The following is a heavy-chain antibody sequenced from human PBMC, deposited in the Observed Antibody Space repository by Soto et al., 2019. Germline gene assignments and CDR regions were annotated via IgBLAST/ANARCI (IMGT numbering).Heavy chain of an antibody. J-gene: IGHJ6*02. Sequence: ASVKVSCKASGYTFTRYYMHWVRQAPGQGLEWMGVIDPSAGSTTNAQTFRGRVTMTRDTSTSTVYMELSSLRSEDTAVYYCARGSVRFGELPYYYYYGMDVWGQGTTVTVSS. CDR2: IDPSAGST. CDR1: GYTFTRYY. CDR3: ARGSVRFGELPYYYYYGMDV. D-gene: IGHD3-16*01. V-gene: IGHV1-46*01.